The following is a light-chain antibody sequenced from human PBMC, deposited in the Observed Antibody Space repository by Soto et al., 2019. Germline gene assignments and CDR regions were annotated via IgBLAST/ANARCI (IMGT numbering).Light chain of an antibody. Sequence: QSALTQPPSASGSPVQSVTISCTGTSSDVGGYNYVSWYQQHPGKAPKLMIYEVSKRPSGVPDRFSGSKSGNTASLTVSGLQAEDEADYYCNSYAGSNNFLFGTGTKLTVL. CDR3: NSYAGSNNFL. CDR2: EVS. V-gene: IGLV2-8*01. CDR1: SSDVGGYNY. J-gene: IGLJ1*01.